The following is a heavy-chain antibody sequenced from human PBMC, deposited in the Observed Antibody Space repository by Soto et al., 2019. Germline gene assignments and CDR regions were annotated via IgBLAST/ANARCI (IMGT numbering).Heavy chain of an antibody. Sequence: PWETLSLTCAVYGGAFSGYYWSWIRQPPGKGLEWIGEINHSGSTNYNPSLKSRVTISVDTSKNQFSLKLSSVTAADTAVYYCASTDYDSSGYFLWGQGTLVTVSS. D-gene: IGHD3-22*01. V-gene: IGHV4-34*01. CDR1: GGAFSGYY. J-gene: IGHJ4*02. CDR2: INHSGST. CDR3: ASTDYDSSGYFL.